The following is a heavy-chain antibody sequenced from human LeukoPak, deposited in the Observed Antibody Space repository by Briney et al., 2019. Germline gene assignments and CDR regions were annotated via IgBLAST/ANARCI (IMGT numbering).Heavy chain of an antibody. D-gene: IGHD3-22*01. CDR3: ARGGGGDYYDSSGPVDY. J-gene: IGHJ4*02. Sequence: PGGSLRLSCAASGFTFSSYSMNWVRQAPGKGLEWVSSISSSSSYIYYADSVKGRFTISRDNAKNSLYLQMNSLRAEDTAVYYCARGGGGDYYDSSGPVDYWGQGTLVTVSS. V-gene: IGHV3-21*01. CDR2: ISSSSSYI. CDR1: GFTFSSYS.